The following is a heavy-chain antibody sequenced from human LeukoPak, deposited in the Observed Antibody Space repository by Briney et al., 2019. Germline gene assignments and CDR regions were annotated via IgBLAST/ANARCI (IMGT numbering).Heavy chain of an antibody. J-gene: IGHJ4*02. V-gene: IGHV1-8*01. CDR3: ARDISQGGYLDY. D-gene: IGHD1-26*01. CDR1: GYTFTSYD. CDR2: MNPNSGNT. Sequence: ASVKVSCKASGYTFTSYDINWVRQATGPGLEWMGWMNPNSGNTGYAQKFQGRVTMTRNTSISTAYMELSSLRSEDTAVYYCARDISQGGYLDYWGQGTLVTVSS.